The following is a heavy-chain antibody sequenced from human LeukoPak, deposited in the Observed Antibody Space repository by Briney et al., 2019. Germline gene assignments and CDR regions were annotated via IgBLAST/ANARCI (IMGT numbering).Heavy chain of an antibody. CDR3: AKWGDYDILTGYYVSDF. V-gene: IGHV3-23*01. J-gene: IGHJ4*02. D-gene: IGHD3-9*01. CDR1: GFIFRNYA. Sequence: GGSLRLSCAASGFIFRNYAMSWVRQAPGKGLEWVSAIAGSGDTTYYADSVKGRFTVSRDNSKNTLYVEMNTLRAEDTAVYYCAKWGDYDILTGYYVSDFWGQGTLVTVSS. CDR2: IAGSGDTT.